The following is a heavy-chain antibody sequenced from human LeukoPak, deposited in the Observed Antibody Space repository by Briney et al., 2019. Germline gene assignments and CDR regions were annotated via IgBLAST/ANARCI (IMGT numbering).Heavy chain of an antibody. Sequence: SETLSLTCTVSGGSISSYYWSWIRQPAGKGLEWIGRIYTSGSTSYNPSLKSRVTMSVDTSKNQFSLKLSSVTAADTAVYYCARSLPPFDSSGYQLDYWGQGTLVTVPS. CDR1: GGSISSYY. V-gene: IGHV4-4*07. CDR2: IYTSGST. J-gene: IGHJ4*02. D-gene: IGHD3-22*01. CDR3: ARSLPPFDSSGYQLDY.